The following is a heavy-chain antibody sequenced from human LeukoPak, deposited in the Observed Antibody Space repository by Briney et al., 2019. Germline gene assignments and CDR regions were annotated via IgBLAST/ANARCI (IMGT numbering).Heavy chain of an antibody. CDR2: ISGSGGGT. V-gene: IGHV3-23*01. J-gene: IGHJ6*03. CDR1: GFTFSSYA. CDR3: AKDKYNFWSGSNYYYMDV. D-gene: IGHD3-3*01. Sequence: GGSLRLSCAASGFTFSSYAMSWVRQAPGKGLECVSAISGSGGGTYYADSVKGRFTIPRDNSKNTLYLQMNSLRAEDTAVYYCAKDKYNFWSGSNYYYMDVWGKGTTVTVSS.